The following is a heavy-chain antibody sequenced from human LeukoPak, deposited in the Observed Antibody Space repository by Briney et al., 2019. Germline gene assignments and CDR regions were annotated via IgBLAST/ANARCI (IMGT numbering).Heavy chain of an antibody. J-gene: IGHJ2*01. CDR3: AKCWSRELFRPWYFDL. D-gene: IGHD1-26*01. CDR2: ISGSGGST. Sequence: AGSLTLSCAASGFTFSSYSLSWVRQPPAKGLGWVSAISGSGGSTYYAASVKGRFTISRDNSKNTLYLQMNSLRAEDTAVYYCAKCWSRELFRPWYFDLWGRGTLVTVSS. CDR1: GFTFSSYS. V-gene: IGHV3-23*01.